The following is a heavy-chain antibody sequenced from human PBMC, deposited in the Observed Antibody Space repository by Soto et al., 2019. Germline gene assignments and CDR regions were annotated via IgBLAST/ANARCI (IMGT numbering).Heavy chain of an antibody. CDR2: INPSGGST. J-gene: IGHJ6*02. V-gene: IGHV1-46*01. CDR3: ARDRVEQLVDYYYYGMDV. Sequence: ASVKVSCKASGYTFTSYYMHWVRQAPGQGLEWMGIINPSGGSTSYAQKFQGRVTMTRDTSTSTVYMELSSLRSEDTAVYYCARDRVEQLVDYYYYGMDVWGQGTTVTVSS. D-gene: IGHD6-13*01. CDR1: GYTFTSYY.